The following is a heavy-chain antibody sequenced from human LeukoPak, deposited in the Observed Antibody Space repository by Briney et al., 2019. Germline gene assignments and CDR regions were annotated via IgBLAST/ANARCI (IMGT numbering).Heavy chain of an antibody. CDR2: ISGSGTST. Sequence: AGGSLRLSCAASGFIFSSYAMTWVRQAPGRGLEWVSVISGSGTSTYHADSVKGRFTVSRDNSKNTLYLQMDSLRAEDTAVYYCAKAEHNDILTGYSHFDCWGQGTLVTVSS. CDR1: GFIFSSYA. V-gene: IGHV3-23*01. J-gene: IGHJ4*02. D-gene: IGHD3-9*01. CDR3: AKAEHNDILTGYSHFDC.